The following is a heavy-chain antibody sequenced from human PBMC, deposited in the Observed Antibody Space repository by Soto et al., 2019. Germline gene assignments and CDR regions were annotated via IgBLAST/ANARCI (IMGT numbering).Heavy chain of an antibody. D-gene: IGHD2-2*01. J-gene: IGHJ5*02. CDR3: ARNIVVVPAEYNWFDP. V-gene: IGHV4-39*01. Sequence: QLQLQESGPGLVKPSETLSLTCTVSGGSISSSSYYWGWIRQPPGKWLEWIGSIYYSGSTYYNPSLKSRVTIYGDTSKNQFSRKLSSVTAADTAVYYCARNIVVVPAEYNWFDPWGQGTLVTVSS. CDR1: GGSISSSSYY. CDR2: IYYSGST.